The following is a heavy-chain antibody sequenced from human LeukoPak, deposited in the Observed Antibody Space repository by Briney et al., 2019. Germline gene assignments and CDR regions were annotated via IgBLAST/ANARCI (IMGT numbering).Heavy chain of an antibody. J-gene: IGHJ3*02. CDR3: ARGQVLVDI. Sequence: SETLSLTCTVSGGSISSYYWSWLRQPPGKGLVWIGYIYYSGSTNYNPSLKRRVTISVDTSKNQFALKLSSVTAADTAVYYCARGQVLVDIWGHGTMVTVSS. V-gene: IGHV4-59*01. CDR2: IYYSGST. CDR1: GGSISSYY.